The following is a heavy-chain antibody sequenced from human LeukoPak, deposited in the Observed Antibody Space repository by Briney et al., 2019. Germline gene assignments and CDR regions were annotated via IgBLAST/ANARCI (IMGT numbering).Heavy chain of an antibody. D-gene: IGHD3-10*01. CDR3: ATNTMFRGIHAFDI. Sequence: GASLKISCKGSGYSFTSYWIGWVRQMPGKGLEWMGIIYPGDSDTRYSPSFHGQVTISADKSISTAYLQWSSLKASDSAMYYCATNTMFRGIHAFDIWGQGTMVTVSS. J-gene: IGHJ3*02. CDR1: GYSFTSYW. V-gene: IGHV5-51*01. CDR2: IYPGDSDT.